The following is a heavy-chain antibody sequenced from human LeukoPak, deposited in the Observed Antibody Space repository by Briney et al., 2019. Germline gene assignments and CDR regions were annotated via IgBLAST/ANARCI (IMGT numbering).Heavy chain of an antibody. J-gene: IGHJ4*02. D-gene: IGHD5-24*01. V-gene: IGHV3-11*01. CDR2: ISSSDTII. CDR3: ARAGPAPSRDAYNPLDY. Sequence: GGSLRPSCAASGFTFSDYYMNWIRQAPGKGLEWVSYISSSDTIIYYADSVKGRFTISRDNAKKSLYLQMNSLKAEDTAVYYCARAGPAPSRDAYNPLDYWGQGTLVTVSS. CDR1: GFTFSDYY.